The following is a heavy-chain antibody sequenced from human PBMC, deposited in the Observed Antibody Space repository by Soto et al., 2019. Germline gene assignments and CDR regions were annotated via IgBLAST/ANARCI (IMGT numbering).Heavy chain of an antibody. Sequence: PSETLALTCTVSGGSISSGGYYWSWIRQHPGKGLEWIGYIYYSGSTYYNPSLKSRVTISVDTSKNQFSLKLSSVTAADTAVYYCARHVKEDFWSGYPNYYYYYMDVWGKGTTVTVSS. V-gene: IGHV4-31*03. J-gene: IGHJ6*03. CDR2: IYYSGST. CDR3: ARHVKEDFWSGYPNYYYYYMDV. CDR1: GGSISSGGYY. D-gene: IGHD3-3*01.